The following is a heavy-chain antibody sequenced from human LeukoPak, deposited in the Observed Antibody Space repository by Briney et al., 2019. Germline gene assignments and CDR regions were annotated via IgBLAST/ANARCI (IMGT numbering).Heavy chain of an antibody. CDR1: GFTFRSYA. J-gene: IGHJ4*02. Sequence: GGSLRLSCAPPGFTFRSYAISGVRQAPGKGLEWVSGISGSGGSKYYADSVKGRFTISRDNSKNTLYLQMNSLRAEDTAVYYCANQNLDYWGQGTLVTVSS. V-gene: IGHV3-23*01. CDR3: ANQNLDY. CDR2: ISGSGGSK.